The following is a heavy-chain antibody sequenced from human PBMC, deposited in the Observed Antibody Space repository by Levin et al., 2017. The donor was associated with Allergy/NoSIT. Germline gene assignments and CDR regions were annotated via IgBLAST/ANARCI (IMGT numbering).Heavy chain of an antibody. CDR3: AKYYGSGSFNWFDP. CDR1: GGSFSGYY. Sequence: SETLSLTCAVYGGSFSGYYWSWIRQPPGKGLEWIGEINHSGSTNYNSSLKSRVTISVDTSKNQFSLRLSSVTAADTAVYYCAKYYGSGSFNWFDPWGQGTLVTVSS. V-gene: IGHV4-34*01. CDR2: INHSGST. D-gene: IGHD3-10*01. J-gene: IGHJ5*02.